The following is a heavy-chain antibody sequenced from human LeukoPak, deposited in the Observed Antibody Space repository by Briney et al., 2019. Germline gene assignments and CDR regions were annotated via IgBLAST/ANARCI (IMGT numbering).Heavy chain of an antibody. CDR1: GFTFNAYC. D-gene: IGHD4-17*01. J-gene: IGHJ4*02. V-gene: IGHV3-48*02. CDR3: VRGETAVTSNLDY. Sequence: GGSLRLSCAASGFTFNAYCMNWVRQAPGMGLEWVSYISSSGSTIYYADSAKGRFTISRDNAKNSLSLQMNSLRDEDTAVYYCVRGETAVTSNLDYWGRGTLVTVSS. CDR2: ISSSGSTI.